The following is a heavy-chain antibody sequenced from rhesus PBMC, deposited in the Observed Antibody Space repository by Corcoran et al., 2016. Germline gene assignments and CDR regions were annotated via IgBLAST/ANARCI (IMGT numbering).Heavy chain of an antibody. J-gene: IGHJ4*01. Sequence: EVQLVESGGGLAKPGGSLRLSCAASGFSFSDYYMYWVRQAPGKGLEWVSGISYNGGSKYYADSVKGRFTISRENAKNTLYLQMDSLRAEDTAVYYCARDLSGIAAAGLDYWGQGVLVTVSS. V-gene: IGHV3S18*01. CDR3: ARDLSGIAAAGLDY. D-gene: IGHD6S26*01. CDR2: ISYNGGSK. CDR1: GFSFSDYY.